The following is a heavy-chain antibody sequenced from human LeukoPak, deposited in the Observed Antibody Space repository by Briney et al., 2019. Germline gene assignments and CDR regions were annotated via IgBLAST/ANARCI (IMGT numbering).Heavy chain of an antibody. CDR3: ARGFVPYDILTGHDY. CDR2: ISYDGTSN. CDR1: GFTFSSFA. Sequence: GGSLRLSCAAPGFTFSSFAMHWDRQAPGKGLEWMAVISYDGTSNCYADSVKGRFTISRDNSKNTLYLQMDSLRTEDTAVYYCARGFVPYDILTGHDYWGQGTLVTVSS. D-gene: IGHD3-9*01. V-gene: IGHV3-30*04. J-gene: IGHJ4*02.